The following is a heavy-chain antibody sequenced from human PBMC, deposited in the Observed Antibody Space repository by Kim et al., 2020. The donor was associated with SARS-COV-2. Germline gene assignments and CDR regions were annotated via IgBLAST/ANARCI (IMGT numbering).Heavy chain of an antibody. CDR3: TTGIAVGEFFPYYYGMDV. J-gene: IGHJ6*02. V-gene: IGHV3-15*01. CDR2: IKSKTDGGTT. CDR1: GFTFSNAW. D-gene: IGHD3-10*01. Sequence: GGSLRLSCAASGFTFSNAWMSWVRQAPGKGLEWVGRIKSKTDGGTTDYAAPVKGRFTISRDDSKNTLYLQMNSLKTEDTAVYYCTTGIAVGEFFPYYYGMDVWGQGTTVTVSS.